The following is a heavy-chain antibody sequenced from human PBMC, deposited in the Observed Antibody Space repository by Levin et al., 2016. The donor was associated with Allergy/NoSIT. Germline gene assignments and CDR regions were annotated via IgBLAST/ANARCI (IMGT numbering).Heavy chain of an antibody. Sequence: KVSCKGSGYRITNHWIGWVRQMPGKGLEWMGIIYLKNSDTKYNPPFQGQVTISADKSISTAYLQWSSLKASDTALYYCAGTMNGNFHWDYWGQGALVTVSS. J-gene: IGHJ4*02. CDR2: IYLKNSDT. CDR3: AGTMNGNFHWDY. V-gene: IGHV5-51*01. D-gene: IGHD4-23*01. CDR1: GYRITNHW.